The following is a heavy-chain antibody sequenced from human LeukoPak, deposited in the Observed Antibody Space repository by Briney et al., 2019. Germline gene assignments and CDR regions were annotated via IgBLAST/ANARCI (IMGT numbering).Heavy chain of an antibody. D-gene: IGHD3-10*01. Sequence: SETLSLTCAVYGGSFSGYYWSWIRQPPGKGLEWIGEINHSGSTNYNPPLKSRVTISVDTSKNQFSLKLSSVTAADTAVYYCARHYKLDFMVRGVTTFDYWGQGTLVTVSS. V-gene: IGHV4-34*01. CDR3: ARHYKLDFMVRGVTTFDY. CDR1: GGSFSGYY. J-gene: IGHJ4*02. CDR2: INHSGST.